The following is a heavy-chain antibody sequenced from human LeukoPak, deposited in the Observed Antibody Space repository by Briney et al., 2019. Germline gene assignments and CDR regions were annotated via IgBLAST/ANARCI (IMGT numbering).Heavy chain of an antibody. J-gene: IGHJ5*02. CDR1: GFTFSDYY. V-gene: IGHV3-11*01. CDR2: ISSSGGTI. CDR3: AKELVFLWFGGFLNWFHP. D-gene: IGHD3-10*01. Sequence: GGSLRLSCAASGFTFSDYYMSWIRQAPGKGLEWVSYISSSGGTIYYADSVKGRFTISRDNAKNSLYLQMNSLRAEDTAVYYCAKELVFLWFGGFLNWFHPRGQGNLVTVSS.